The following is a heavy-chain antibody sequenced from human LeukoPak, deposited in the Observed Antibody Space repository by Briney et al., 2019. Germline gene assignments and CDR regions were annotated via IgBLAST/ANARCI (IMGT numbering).Heavy chain of an antibody. V-gene: IGHV3-7*01. J-gene: IGHJ5*02. CDR2: IKQDGSEK. CDR3: ARDCSSTNCYRGGFDP. Sequence: PGGSLRLSCAASGFTFSSYWMSWVRQAPGKGLEWVAKIKQDGSEKYYVDSVKGRFTISRDNAKNSLYLQMNSLRVEDTAVYYCARDCSSTNCYRGGFDPWGQGTLVTVSS. CDR1: GFTFSSYW. D-gene: IGHD2-2*01.